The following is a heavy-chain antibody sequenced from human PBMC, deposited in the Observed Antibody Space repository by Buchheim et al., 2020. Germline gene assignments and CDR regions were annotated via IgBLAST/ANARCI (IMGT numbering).Heavy chain of an antibody. J-gene: IGHJ2*01. CDR1: GGSVSSGSYY. CDR3: ARGCDSSSSSRYFDL. CDR2: IYYSGRT. Sequence: QVQLQESGPGLVKPSETLSLTCSVSGGSVSSGSYYWSWIRQPPGKGLEWIGYIYYSGRTNYNPSLKSRVTISVDTSKNQFSLKLSSVTAADTAVYYCARGCDSSSSSRYFDLWGRGTL. V-gene: IGHV4-61*01. D-gene: IGHD6-6*01.